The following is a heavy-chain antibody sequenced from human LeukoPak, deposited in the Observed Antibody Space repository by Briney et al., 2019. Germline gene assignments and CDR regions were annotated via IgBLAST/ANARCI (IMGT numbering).Heavy chain of an antibody. CDR1: GFTFNRGW. CDR3: TRNQD. Sequence: PGGSLRLSCATSGFTFNRGWMSWVRQAPGKGLEWVANIKEDGSEKYYVDSVKGRFTISRDIAKNSLYLQMNSLRAEDTAVYYCTRNQDWGQGTLLTVSS. CDR2: IKEDGSEK. J-gene: IGHJ4*02. V-gene: IGHV3-7*01.